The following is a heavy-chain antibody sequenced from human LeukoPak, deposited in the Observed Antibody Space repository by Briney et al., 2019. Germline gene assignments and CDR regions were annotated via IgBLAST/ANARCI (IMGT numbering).Heavy chain of an antibody. CDR1: GYTFTGYY. CDR3: AREVSPYYYHYMDV. V-gene: IGHV1-2*02. CDR2: INPNSGGT. Sequence: ASVKVSCKASGYTFTGYYMHWVRQSPGQGLEWMGWINPNSGGTNYAQKFQGRVTMTTDTSTSTAYMALRSLRSDDTAVYYCAREVSPYYYHYMDVWGKGTTVTVSS. J-gene: IGHJ6*03. D-gene: IGHD6-6*01.